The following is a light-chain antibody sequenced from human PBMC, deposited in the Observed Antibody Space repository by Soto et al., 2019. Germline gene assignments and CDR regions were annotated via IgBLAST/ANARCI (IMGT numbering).Light chain of an antibody. CDR1: QDVSIF. CDR3: QQRSTWLYT. J-gene: IGKJ2*01. Sequence: EILLAQSPATLSLSPGERATLSCKASQDVSIFLAWYQQKPGQAPRLLIHDASNRATGVPARFSGSGSGRDFTLTITSLEPEAFAVYYCQQRSTWLYTLGQGTKLE. CDR2: DAS. V-gene: IGKV3-11*02.